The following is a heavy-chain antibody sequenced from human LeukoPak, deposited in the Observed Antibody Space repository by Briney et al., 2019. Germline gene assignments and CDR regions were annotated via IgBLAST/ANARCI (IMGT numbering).Heavy chain of an antibody. J-gene: IGHJ4*02. CDR3: AREDTQLWSKLDY. CDR2: INPNSGGT. D-gene: IGHD5-18*01. Sequence: ASVKVSCKASGYTFTGYYMHWARQAPGQGLEWMGWINPNSGGTNYAQKFQGRVTMTRDTSISTAYMELSRLRSDDTAVYYCAREDTQLWSKLDYWGQGTLVTVSS. V-gene: IGHV1-2*02. CDR1: GYTFTGYY.